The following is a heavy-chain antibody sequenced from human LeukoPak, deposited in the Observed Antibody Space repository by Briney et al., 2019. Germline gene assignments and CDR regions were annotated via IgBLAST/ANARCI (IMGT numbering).Heavy chain of an antibody. CDR3: AKAPTATVVFFES. V-gene: IGHV3-23*01. CDR1: GFTFVNTG. CDR2: FSASGGST. Sequence: GGSLSSSCVGPGFTFVNTGLTWVRKAQGKGLGWAPSFSASGGSTYYADSVKGRFTISRDNSKNIMFLQMNSLRAEDTAVYYCAKAPTATVVFFESWGQGSLVTVSS. D-gene: IGHD2-21*02. J-gene: IGHJ4*02.